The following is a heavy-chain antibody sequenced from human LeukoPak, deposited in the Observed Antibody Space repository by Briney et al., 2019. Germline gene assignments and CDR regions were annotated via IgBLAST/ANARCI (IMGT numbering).Heavy chain of an antibody. V-gene: IGHV1-69*05. D-gene: IGHD6-6*01. Sequence: SVKVSCKASGYTFSSYYMHWVRQAPGQGLEWMGGIIPIFGTANYAQKFQGRVTITTDESTSTAYMELSSLRSEDTAVYYCARAASSSFDAFDIWGQGTMVTVSS. CDR3: ARAASSSFDAFDI. J-gene: IGHJ3*02. CDR1: GYTFSSYY. CDR2: IIPIFGTA.